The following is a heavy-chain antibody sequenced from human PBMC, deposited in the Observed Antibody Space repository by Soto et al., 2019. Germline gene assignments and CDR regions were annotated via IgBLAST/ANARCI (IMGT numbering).Heavy chain of an antibody. D-gene: IGHD3-22*01. CDR2: ISSSGSTI. Sequence: PGGSLRLSCAASGFTFSSYEMNWVRQAPGKGLEWVSYISSSGSTIYYADSVKGRFTISRDNAKNSLYLQMNSLRAEDTAVYYCATTYYYDSSGYEPGAFDIWGQGTMVTVSS. J-gene: IGHJ3*02. CDR1: GFTFSSYE. CDR3: ATTYYYDSSGYEPGAFDI. V-gene: IGHV3-48*03.